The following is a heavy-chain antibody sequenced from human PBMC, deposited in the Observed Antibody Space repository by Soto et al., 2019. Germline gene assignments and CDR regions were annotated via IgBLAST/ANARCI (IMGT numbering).Heavy chain of an antibody. Sequence: GGSLRLACAASGFTFSSYAMSWVRQAPGKGLEWVAAISGSGGSTYYADSGKGRFTISRDNSKNTLYLQMNSLRAEDTAVYYCAKDTMVRGVIPYYGMDVWGQGTTVTVSS. CDR1: GFTFSSYA. J-gene: IGHJ6*02. D-gene: IGHD3-10*01. V-gene: IGHV3-23*01. CDR3: AKDTMVRGVIPYYGMDV. CDR2: ISGSGGST.